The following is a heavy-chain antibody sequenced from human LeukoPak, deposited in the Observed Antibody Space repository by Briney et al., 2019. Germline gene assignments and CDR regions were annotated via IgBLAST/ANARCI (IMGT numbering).Heavy chain of an antibody. J-gene: IGHJ6*02. CDR1: GDSVSSNSAA. D-gene: IGHD3-3*01. V-gene: IGHV6-1*01. Sequence: SQTLSLTCAISGDSVSSNSAAWNWIRQSPSRGLEWPGRTYYRSKWYNDYAVSVKSRITINPDTSKNQFSLQLNSVTPEDTAVYYCAREGNYDFWSGYYSSFYYYYGMDVWGQGTTVTVSS. CDR2: TYYRSKWYN. CDR3: AREGNYDFWSGYYSSFYYYYGMDV.